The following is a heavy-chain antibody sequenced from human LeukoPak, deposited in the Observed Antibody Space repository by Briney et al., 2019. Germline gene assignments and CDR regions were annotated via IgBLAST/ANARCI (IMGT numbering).Heavy chain of an antibody. V-gene: IGHV3-30*04. CDR1: GSTFGSYA. D-gene: IGHD3-22*01. Sequence: GGSLRLSFAASGSTFGSYAMHWVRQAPGKGLEWVAVISYDGSNKYYADSVKGRFTISRDNSKNTLYLQMNSLRAEDTAVYYCARGYYDSSGYYNPDGQKRVPNWGQGTLVTVSS. CDR2: ISYDGSNK. J-gene: IGHJ4*02. CDR3: ARGYYDSSGYYNPDGQKRVPN.